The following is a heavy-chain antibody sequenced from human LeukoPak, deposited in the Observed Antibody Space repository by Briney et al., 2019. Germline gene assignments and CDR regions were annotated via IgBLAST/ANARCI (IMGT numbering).Heavy chain of an antibody. J-gene: IGHJ4*02. CDR3: AKAYYYDTLKLADY. CDR1: GFTFSSYG. CDR2: ISGSGVST. Sequence: PGGSLRLSCAASGFTFSSYGMTWVRQAPGKGLEWVSGISGSGVSTYYADSVKGRFTISRDNSKNTLYLQVNRLRADDTAVYYCAKAYYYDTLKLADYWGQGTLVTVSS. D-gene: IGHD3-22*01. V-gene: IGHV3-23*01.